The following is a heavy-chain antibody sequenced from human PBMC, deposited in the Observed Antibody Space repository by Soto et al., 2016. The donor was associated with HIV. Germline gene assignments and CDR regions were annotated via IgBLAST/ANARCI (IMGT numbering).Heavy chain of an antibody. V-gene: IGHV3-48*04. CDR3: ARDPRSSSWYEYYGMDV. D-gene: IGHD6-13*01. Sequence: EVQLVESGGDLVRPGGSLRLSCVASGFAFNTYSMNWVRQAPGKGLEWVSYISSSSSTIYYADSVKGRITISRDNAKNSLYLQMYSLRAEDTAVYYCARDPRSSSWYEYYGMDVWGQGTTVTVSS. CDR2: ISSSSSTI. J-gene: IGHJ6*01. CDR1: GFAFNTYS.